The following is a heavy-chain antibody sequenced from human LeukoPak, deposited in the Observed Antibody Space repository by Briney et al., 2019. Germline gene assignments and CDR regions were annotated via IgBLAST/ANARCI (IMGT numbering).Heavy chain of an antibody. Sequence: SETLSLTCIVSGGSISGYYWNWIRQPPGKGLEWIGEINHSGSTNYNPSLKSRVTISVDTSKNQFSLKLSSVTAADTAVYYCARVEGAVQLWYFDLWGRGTLVTVSS. D-gene: IGHD1-1*01. CDR1: GGSISGYY. CDR3: ARVEGAVQLWYFDL. V-gene: IGHV4-34*01. CDR2: INHSGST. J-gene: IGHJ2*01.